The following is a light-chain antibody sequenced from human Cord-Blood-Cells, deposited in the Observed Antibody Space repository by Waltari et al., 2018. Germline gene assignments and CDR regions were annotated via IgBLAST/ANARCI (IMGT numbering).Light chain of an antibody. CDR3: QQYNSYSRET. CDR1: QSISSW. Sequence: DIQMTQSPSTLSASVGDRVTITCRASQSISSWLAWYQQKPGKAPNLLIYDASSLESGVPSRFSGSGSGTEFTLTISSLQPDDFATYYCQQYNSYSRETFGQGTKLEIK. CDR2: DAS. V-gene: IGKV1-5*01. J-gene: IGKJ2*01.